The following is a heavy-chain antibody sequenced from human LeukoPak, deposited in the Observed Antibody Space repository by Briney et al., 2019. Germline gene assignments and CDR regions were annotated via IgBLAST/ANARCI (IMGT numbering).Heavy chain of an antibody. Sequence: SETLSLTCTVSGGSISSGDYYWSWIRQPPGKGLEWIGCIYYSGSTYYNPSLKSRVTISVDTSKNQFSLKLSSVTAADTAVYYCAREVYYDFWSGYPDYWGREPWSPSPQ. V-gene: IGHV4-30-4*01. D-gene: IGHD3-3*01. CDR2: IYYSGST. CDR1: GGSISSGDYY. CDR3: AREVYYDFWSGYPDY. J-gene: IGHJ4*02.